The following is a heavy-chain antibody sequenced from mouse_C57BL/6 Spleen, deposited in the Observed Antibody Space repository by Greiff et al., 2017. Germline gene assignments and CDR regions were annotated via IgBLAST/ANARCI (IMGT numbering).Heavy chain of an antibody. Sequence: EVKLMESGGGLVKPGGSLKLSCAASGFTFSDYGMHWVRQAPEKGLEWVAYISSGSSTIYYADTVKGRFTISRDNAKNTLFLQMTSLRSEDTAMYYCARTGDGYYAWFAYWGQGTLVTVSA. CDR2: ISSGSSTI. J-gene: IGHJ3*01. CDR3: ARTGDGYYAWFAY. CDR1: GFTFSDYG. D-gene: IGHD2-3*01. V-gene: IGHV5-17*01.